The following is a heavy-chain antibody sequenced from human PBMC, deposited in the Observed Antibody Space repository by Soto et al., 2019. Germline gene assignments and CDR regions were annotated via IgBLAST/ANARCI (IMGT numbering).Heavy chain of an antibody. CDR2: ISYDGSNK. CDR3: AREHIVFYGMDA. D-gene: IGHD2-15*01. Sequence: QVQLVESGGGVVQPGRSLRLSCAASGFTFSSYAMHWVRQAPGKGLEWVAVISYDGSNKYYADSVKGRFTISRDNSKNTLYLQMNSLRAEDTAVYYCAREHIVFYGMDAWGQGTTVTVSS. CDR1: GFTFSSYA. J-gene: IGHJ6*02. V-gene: IGHV3-30-3*01.